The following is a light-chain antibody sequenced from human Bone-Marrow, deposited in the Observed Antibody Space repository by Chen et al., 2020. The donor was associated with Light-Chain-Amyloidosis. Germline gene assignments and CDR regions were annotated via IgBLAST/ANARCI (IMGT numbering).Light chain of an antibody. CDR2: GAS. CDR3: QKYDTAPFT. J-gene: IGKJ3*01. CDR1: QGISNF. Sequence: DIQMTQSPSSLSASVGDRVTITCRASQGISNFLAWYQQKSGKSPRLLIYGASTLQSGVPSRFGGSGSGTDFSLTISSLQSEDDATYFCQKYDTAPFTFGPGTKVELK. V-gene: IGKV1-27*01.